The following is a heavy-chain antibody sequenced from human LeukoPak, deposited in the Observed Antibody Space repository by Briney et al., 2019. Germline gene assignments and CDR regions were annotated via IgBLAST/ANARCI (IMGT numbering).Heavy chain of an antibody. CDR3: ARDGERGAPFDY. CDR2: IIPIFGTA. V-gene: IGHV1-69*13. Sequence: ASVKVSCKASGYTFTSYGISWVRQAPGQGLEWMGGIIPIFGTANYAQKFQGRVTITADESTSTAYMELSSLRSEDTAVYYCARDGERGAPFDYWGQGTLVTVSS. J-gene: IGHJ4*02. CDR1: GYTFTSYG. D-gene: IGHD7-27*01.